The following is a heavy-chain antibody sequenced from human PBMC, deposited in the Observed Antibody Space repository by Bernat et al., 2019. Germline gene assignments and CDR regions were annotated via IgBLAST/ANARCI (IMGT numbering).Heavy chain of an antibody. Sequence: EVQLVESEGGLVQPGGSLRLSCAASGFTFSAYWMSWVRQAPGMGLEWVANIKEDGSEIYYVDSVKGRFTISRDNAENSLHLQMNSLRAEDTAIYYCAREGMMYGIGYGLDVWGQGTTVTVSS. V-gene: IGHV3-7*03. CDR1: GFTFSAYW. CDR2: IKEDGSEI. CDR3: AREGMMYGIGYGLDV. D-gene: IGHD2-8*01. J-gene: IGHJ6*02.